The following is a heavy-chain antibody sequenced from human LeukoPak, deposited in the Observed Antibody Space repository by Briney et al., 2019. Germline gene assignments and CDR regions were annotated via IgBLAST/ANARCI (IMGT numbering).Heavy chain of an antibody. Sequence: SVKVSCKASGGTFSSYAISWVRQAPGQGLEWMGRIIPIFGTANYAQKFQGRVTITADKSTSTAYMELSSLRSEDTAVYYCASPGDYYDSSGPRRPDAFDIWGQGTMVTVSS. CDR1: GGTFSSYA. CDR2: IIPIFGTA. D-gene: IGHD3-22*01. J-gene: IGHJ3*02. V-gene: IGHV1-69*06. CDR3: ASPGDYYDSSGPRRPDAFDI.